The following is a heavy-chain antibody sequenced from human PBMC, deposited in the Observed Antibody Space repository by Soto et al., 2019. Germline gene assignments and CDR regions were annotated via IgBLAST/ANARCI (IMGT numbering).Heavy chain of an antibody. D-gene: IGHD1-1*01. CDR3: ATGSFTSTGGRIGYHYNAMDV. V-gene: IGHV1-69*13. J-gene: IGHJ6*02. CDR1: GGTFSSYA. CDR2: IIPIFGPA. Sequence: ASVQVSCKASGGTFSSYAISWVRQAPGQGLEWMGGIIPIFGPANFAKKFQGRVTITADESTTTAYMELSTLTSEDTAVYYCATGSFTSTGGRIGYHYNAMDVWGQGTTVTVSS.